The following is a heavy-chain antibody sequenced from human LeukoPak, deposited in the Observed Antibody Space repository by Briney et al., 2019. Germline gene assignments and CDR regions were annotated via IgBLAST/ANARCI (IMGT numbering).Heavy chain of an antibody. D-gene: IGHD3-3*01. Sequence: GASVKVSCKASGYTFTSCYMHWVRQAPGQGLEWIGIINPSGGSTSYAQKFQGRVTMTRDTSTSTVYMELSSRRSEDTAVYDCVASRVAQPYYSGQGTLVTVSS. CDR2: INPSGGST. J-gene: IGHJ4*02. V-gene: IGHV1-46*01. CDR1: GYTFTSCY. CDR3: VASRVAQPYY.